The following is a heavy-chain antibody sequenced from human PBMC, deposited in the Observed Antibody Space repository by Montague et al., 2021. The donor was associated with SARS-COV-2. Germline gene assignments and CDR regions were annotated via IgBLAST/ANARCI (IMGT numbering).Heavy chain of an antibody. CDR1: GGSVSDYY. D-gene: IGHD3-22*01. CDR2: INHSGST. V-gene: IGHV4-34*01. J-gene: IGHJ5*02. Sequence: SETPSLTSAVYGGSVSDYYWSWIRQPPGKGLEWIGEINHSGSTNYNPSLKSRVTTSVDTSKNQFSLKLTSVTAADTAVYYCARGPRITMIVVVITDIWFDPWGQGTLVTVSS. CDR3: ARGPRITMIVVVITDIWFDP.